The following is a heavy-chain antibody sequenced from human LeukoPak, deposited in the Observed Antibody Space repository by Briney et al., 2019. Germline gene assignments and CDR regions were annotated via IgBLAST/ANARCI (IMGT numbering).Heavy chain of an antibody. D-gene: IGHD5-18*01. CDR2: IWHDGSNK. Sequence: LTGGSLRLSCAASGFTFSTYVIHWVRQAPGKGLEWVALIWHDGSNKYYGDSVKGRYTISRDNSKNTLYLQMDSLRDEDTAVYYCARDRGYTYGHPLDYWGQGTLVTVSS. J-gene: IGHJ4*02. CDR3: ARDRGYTYGHPLDY. V-gene: IGHV3-33*01. CDR1: GFTFSTYV.